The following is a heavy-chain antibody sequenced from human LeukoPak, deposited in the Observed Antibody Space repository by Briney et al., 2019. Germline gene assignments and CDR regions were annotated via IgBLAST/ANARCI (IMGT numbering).Heavy chain of an antibody. V-gene: IGHV1-8*02. D-gene: IGHD7-27*01. J-gene: IGHJ4*02. Sequence: ASVTVSCTASGYTFTSYGISWVRQATGQGLEWMGWMSPNSGKIGYAQKFQDRVTMTRDTSISTAYMELSSLRFEDTAVYYCVRTPPNWGADYWGRGTLVTVSS. CDR3: VRTPPNWGADY. CDR2: MSPNSGKI. CDR1: GYTFTSYG.